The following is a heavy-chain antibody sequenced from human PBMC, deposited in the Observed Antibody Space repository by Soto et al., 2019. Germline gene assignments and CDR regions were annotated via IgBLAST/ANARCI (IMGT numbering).Heavy chain of an antibody. CDR2: ISSSSSTI. Sequence: GGSLRLSCAASGFTFSSYSMNWVRQAPGKGLEWVSYISSSSSTIYYADSVKGRFTISRDNAKDSLYLQMNSLRDEDTAVYYCARPEYSSSSYGMDVWGQGTTVTVSS. J-gene: IGHJ6*02. CDR1: GFTFSSYS. V-gene: IGHV3-48*02. D-gene: IGHD6-6*01. CDR3: ARPEYSSSSYGMDV.